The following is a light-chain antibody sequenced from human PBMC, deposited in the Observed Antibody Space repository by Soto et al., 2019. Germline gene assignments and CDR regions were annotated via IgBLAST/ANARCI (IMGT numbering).Light chain of an antibody. Sequence: EIVLTQSPGTLSLSPGERATLSSRSSQSVSSSYLAWYQQKPGQAPRLLIYDVFSRATGIPDRFSGIGSGTDFTLTISRLEPEDFAGYYCQQYGSSPTFGQATKVEFK. V-gene: IGKV3-20*01. J-gene: IGKJ1*01. CDR2: DVF. CDR3: QQYGSSPT. CDR1: QSVSSSY.